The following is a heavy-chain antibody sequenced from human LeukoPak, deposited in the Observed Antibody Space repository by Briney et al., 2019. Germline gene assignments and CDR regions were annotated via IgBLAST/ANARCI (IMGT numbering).Heavy chain of an antibody. V-gene: IGHV3-74*01. CDR3: AREYNYDLDV. J-gene: IGHJ6*04. CDR1: GFTFSRHW. Sequence: GGSLRLSCAASGFTFSRHWMHWVRQAPGKGLVWVSRIKGDQGTTNYADSVKGRFTISRDNAKNTLYLQMNSLRAEDTAVYYCAREYNYDLDVWGKGTTVTVSS. CDR2: IKGDQGTT.